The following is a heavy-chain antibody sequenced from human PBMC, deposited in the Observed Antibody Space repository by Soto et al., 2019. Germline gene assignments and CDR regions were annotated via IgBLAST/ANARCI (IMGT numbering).Heavy chain of an antibody. CDR1: GGSMRNSRYY. D-gene: IGHD4-17*01. V-gene: IGHV4-39*01. Sequence: QLQLQESGPGLVKPSETLSLVCTVSGGSMRNSRYYWGWIRQPPGKGLEWIGGIYYSGATYYKSSLESRVIISVDTSSNQFSLRLSSVTAADTAVYYCARTDEVSLYGDGPFHICGQGTMVTVSS. J-gene: IGHJ3*02. CDR3: ARTDEVSLYGDGPFHI. CDR2: IYYSGAT.